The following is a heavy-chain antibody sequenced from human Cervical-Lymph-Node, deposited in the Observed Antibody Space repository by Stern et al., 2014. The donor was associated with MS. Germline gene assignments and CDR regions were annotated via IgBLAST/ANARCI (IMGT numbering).Heavy chain of an antibody. Sequence: QVQLQESGPGLVKPSGTLSLTCAVSGGSISSSNWWSWVRQPPGKGLEGIGEIYHSGSTHYKPSLQSRVTISVAKSKTPVSLKLSSVTAADTAVYYCAREGYSSSYDAFDIWGQGTMVTVSS. CDR1: GGSISSSNW. V-gene: IGHV4-4*02. CDR3: AREGYSSSYDAFDI. J-gene: IGHJ3*02. CDR2: IYHSGST. D-gene: IGHD6-6*01.